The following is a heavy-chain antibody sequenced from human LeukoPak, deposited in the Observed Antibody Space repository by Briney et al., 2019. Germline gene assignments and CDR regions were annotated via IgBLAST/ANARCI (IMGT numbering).Heavy chain of an antibody. Sequence: SETLSLTCTVSGGSISSYYWSWIRQPPGKGLEWIGYIYYSGSTNYNPSLKSRVTISVDTSKNQFSLKLSSVTAADTAAYYCAREAHSNWFDPWGQGTLVTVSS. V-gene: IGHV4-59*12. J-gene: IGHJ5*02. CDR1: GGSISSYY. CDR2: IYYSGST. CDR3: AREAHSNWFDP.